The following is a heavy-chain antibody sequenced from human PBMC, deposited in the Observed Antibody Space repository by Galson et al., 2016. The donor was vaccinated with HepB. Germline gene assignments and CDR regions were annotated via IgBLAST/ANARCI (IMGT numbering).Heavy chain of an antibody. CDR2: IYPGDFDI. CDR3: ARSLTGSYDFWGAMYNYYAMDV. CDR1: GYTFASYW. J-gene: IGHJ6*02. V-gene: IGHV5-51*01. D-gene: IGHD3-3*01. Sequence: QSGAEVKKPGESLKISCKGSGYTFASYWIGWVRQMPGKGLEWMAIIYPGDFDIRYSPSFQGQVTISVDKSISTAYLQWSSLTASDTAMYYCARSLTGSYDFWGAMYNYYAMDVWGQGTTVIVS.